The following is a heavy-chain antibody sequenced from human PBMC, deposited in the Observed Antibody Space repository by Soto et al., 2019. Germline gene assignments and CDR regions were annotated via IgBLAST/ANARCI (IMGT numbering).Heavy chain of an antibody. CDR1: GFTVSSNY. CDR3: ARGSSNYVSFWFDP. CDR2: IYSGGST. D-gene: IGHD4-4*01. V-gene: IGHV3-53*02. J-gene: IGHJ5*02. Sequence: EVQLVATGGGLIQPGGSLRLSCAASGFTVSSNYMSWVRQAPGKGLEWVSVIYSGGSTYYADSVKGRFTISRDNSKHTLYLQMNSLRAEDTAVYYCARGSSNYVSFWFDPWGQGTLVTVSS.